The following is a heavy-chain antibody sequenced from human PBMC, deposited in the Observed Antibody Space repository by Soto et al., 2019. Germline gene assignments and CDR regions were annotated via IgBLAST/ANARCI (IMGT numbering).Heavy chain of an antibody. V-gene: IGHV4-39*01. J-gene: IGHJ4*02. CDR1: GGSLSSSSYY. CDR2: IYYSGST. Sequence: SETLSLTCTVSGGSLSSSSYYWGWIRQPPGKGLEWIGSIYYSGSTYYNPSLKSRVTISVDTSKNQFSLKLSSVTAADTAVYYCARQTNHSSGPSAYWGQGTLVT. D-gene: IGHD3-22*01. CDR3: ARQTNHSSGPSAY.